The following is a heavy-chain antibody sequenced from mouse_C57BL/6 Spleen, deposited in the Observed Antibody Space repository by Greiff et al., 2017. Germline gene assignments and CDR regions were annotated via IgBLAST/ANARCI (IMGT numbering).Heavy chain of an antibody. V-gene: IGHV1-81*01. CDR3: ARWIYYYYDRFAY. CDR2: IYPRSGNT. J-gene: IGHJ3*01. D-gene: IGHD2-4*01. CDR1: GYTFTSYG. Sequence: QVQLQQSGAELARPGASVKLSCKASGYTFTSYGISWVKQRTGQGLEWIGEIYPRSGNTYYNEKFKGKATLTADKSSSTAYMELRSLTSEDSSVYFCARWIYYYYDRFAYWGQGTLVTVSA.